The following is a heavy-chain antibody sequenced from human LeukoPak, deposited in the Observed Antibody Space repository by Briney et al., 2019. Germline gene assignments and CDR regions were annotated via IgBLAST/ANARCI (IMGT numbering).Heavy chain of an antibody. D-gene: IGHD2-15*01. Sequence: GGALRLSCAASGFTFSSYAMSWVRQAPGKGLEWVSAISGSGGSTYYADSVKGRFTISRDNSKNTLYLQMNSLRAEDTAVYYCARGYMVVDYPPDYWGQGTLVTVSS. CDR2: ISGSGGST. J-gene: IGHJ4*02. CDR3: ARGYMVVDYPPDY. CDR1: GFTFSSYA. V-gene: IGHV3-23*01.